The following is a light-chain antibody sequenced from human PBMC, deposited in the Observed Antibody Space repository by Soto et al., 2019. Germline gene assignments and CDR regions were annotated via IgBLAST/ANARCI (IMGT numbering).Light chain of an antibody. CDR1: SSDVGGYNY. CDR2: EVR. CDR3: SSYTSSSTRV. J-gene: IGLJ1*01. V-gene: IGLV2-14*01. Sequence: QSLLTQPASVSGSPGQSITISCTGTSSDVGGYNYVSWYQQHPGKAPKLMIYEVRNRPSGVSNRFSGSKSGNTASLTISGLQAEDEADYYCSSYTSSSTRVFGTGTKVTVL.